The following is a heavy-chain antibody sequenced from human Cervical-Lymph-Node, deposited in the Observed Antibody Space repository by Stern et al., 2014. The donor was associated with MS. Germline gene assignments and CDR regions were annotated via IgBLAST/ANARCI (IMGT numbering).Heavy chain of an antibody. D-gene: IGHD4-17*01. J-gene: IGHJ4*02. Sequence: EVQLVESGGGLVQPGGSLRLSCAASGFTFSSYAMSWVRQAPGKGREWGSAIRGRGGRTYYADSVKGRVTMSRDKSTTTSYRQMNSLRAEDTSVYYCAKSTVTSLSDYWGQGTLVTVSS. V-gene: IGHV3-23*04. CDR3: AKSTVTSLSDY. CDR2: IRGRGGRT. CDR1: GFTFSSYA.